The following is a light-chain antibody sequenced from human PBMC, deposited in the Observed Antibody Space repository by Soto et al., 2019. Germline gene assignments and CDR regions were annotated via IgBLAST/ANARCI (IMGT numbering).Light chain of an antibody. Sequence: DIQLTQSPSSLSASVGDRVTITCRASQSISNSLNWYQQKPGKAPNLLTYGTSDLLSGGPSRFSGSGSGTEFNLTISSLQSDDLATYYYQHSHSSSWKLGQGTKVESK. CDR1: QSISNS. CDR2: GTS. V-gene: IGKV1-39*01. CDR3: QHSHSSSWK. J-gene: IGKJ1*01.